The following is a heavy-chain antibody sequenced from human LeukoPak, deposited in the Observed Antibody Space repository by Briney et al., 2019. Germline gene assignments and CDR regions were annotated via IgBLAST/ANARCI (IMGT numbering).Heavy chain of an antibody. CDR2: ISGSGGST. CDR3: ARRYGDYIDAFDI. V-gene: IGHV3-23*01. D-gene: IGHD4-17*01. Sequence: GGSLRLSCAASGFTFSSYAMSWVRQAPGKGLEWVSAISGSGGSTYYADSVKGRFTISRDNSKNTLYLQLNSLRAEDTAVYYCARRYGDYIDAFDIWGQGTMVTVSS. J-gene: IGHJ3*02. CDR1: GFTFSSYA.